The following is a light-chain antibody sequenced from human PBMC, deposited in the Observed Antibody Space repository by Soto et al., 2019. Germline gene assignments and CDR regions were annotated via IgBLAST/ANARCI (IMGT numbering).Light chain of an antibody. J-gene: IGLJ2*01. CDR1: SSNIGNNY. Sequence: QSVLTQPPSVSADPGQKVTISCSGRSSNIGNNYVSWYQQLPGTAPKLLIYENNKRPSGIPDRFSGSKSGTSATLGITGLQTGDEADYYCGTWDSSLSAVVFGGGTKLTVL. V-gene: IGLV1-51*02. CDR3: GTWDSSLSAVV. CDR2: ENN.